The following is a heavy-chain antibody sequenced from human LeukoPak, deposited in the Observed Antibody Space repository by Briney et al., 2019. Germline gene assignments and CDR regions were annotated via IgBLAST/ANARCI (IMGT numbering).Heavy chain of an antibody. J-gene: IGHJ4*02. Sequence: GGSLRLSCAASGFTFSSYAMHWVRQAPGKGLEWVAVITYDGSNKYYADSVKGRFTISRDNSKNTLYLQMNSLRAEDTAVYYCARDLDYWGQGTLVTVSS. CDR2: ITYDGSNK. CDR3: ARDLDY. CDR1: GFTFSSYA. V-gene: IGHV3-30-3*01.